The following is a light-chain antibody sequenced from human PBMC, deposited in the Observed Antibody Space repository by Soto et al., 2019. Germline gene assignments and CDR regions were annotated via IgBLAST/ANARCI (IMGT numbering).Light chain of an antibody. CDR2: AAS. J-gene: IGKJ1*01. Sequence: IQLTQSPSSLSASVGDRFTITCRASQGISNYLALYQQKPGKVPKLLIYAASTLHSGVPSRFSGSGSGTDFTLTISSLQPEDVATYYCQKYDSAPWTFGQGTKVDI. CDR3: QKYDSAPWT. CDR1: QGISNY. V-gene: IGKV1-27*01.